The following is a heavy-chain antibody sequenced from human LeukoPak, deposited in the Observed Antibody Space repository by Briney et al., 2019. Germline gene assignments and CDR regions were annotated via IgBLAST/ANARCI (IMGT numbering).Heavy chain of an antibody. D-gene: IGHD1-26*01. CDR2: INTNTGNP. Sequence: ASVKVSCKASGYTFTSYYIHWVRQAPGQGLEWMGWINTNTGNPTYAQGFTGRFVFSLDTSVSTAYLQISSLKAEDTAVYYCARFRSGSYLEYSYYYMDVWGKGTTVTVSS. V-gene: IGHV7-4-1*02. J-gene: IGHJ6*03. CDR1: GYTFTSYY. CDR3: ARFRSGSYLEYSYYYMDV.